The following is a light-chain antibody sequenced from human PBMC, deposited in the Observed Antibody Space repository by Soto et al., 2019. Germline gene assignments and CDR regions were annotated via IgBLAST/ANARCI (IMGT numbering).Light chain of an antibody. CDR3: HQYIDWPRT. V-gene: IGKV3-15*01. J-gene: IGKJ1*01. Sequence: EVVMTQSPATLSVSPGERATLSCRASESVSSSLAWYQQKPGQAPRLLIYGASTRATGIPARFSGSGSGTEFTLTISSLQSEDFAVYVCHQYIDWPRTFGQGTKVEIK. CDR2: GAS. CDR1: ESVSSS.